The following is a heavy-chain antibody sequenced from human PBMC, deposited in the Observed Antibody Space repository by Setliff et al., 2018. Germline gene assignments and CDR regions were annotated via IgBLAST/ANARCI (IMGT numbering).Heavy chain of an antibody. CDR3: ARGGCYRPYAFGI. CDR1: GGSFSGYY. J-gene: IGHJ3*02. D-gene: IGHD2-15*01. V-gene: IGHV4-34*01. Sequence: TSETLSLTCAVYGGSFSGYYWAWIRQPPGKGLEWIGEINHSGSTNYNPSLKSRVTISVDTSQNQFSLKLSSVTAADTAVYYCARGGCYRPYAFGIWGQGTMVTVSS. CDR2: INHSGST.